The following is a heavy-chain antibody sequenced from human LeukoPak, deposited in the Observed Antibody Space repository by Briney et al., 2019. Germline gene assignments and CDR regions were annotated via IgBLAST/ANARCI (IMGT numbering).Heavy chain of an antibody. J-gene: IGHJ3*02. V-gene: IGHV3-21*01. CDR3: ARDREYSGSYPASFDI. D-gene: IGHD1-26*01. Sequence: GGSLRLSCAASGFTFSSYSMNWARQAPGKGLEWVSSISSSSSYIYYADSVKGRFTISRDNAKNSLYLQMNSLRAEDTAVYYCARDREYSGSYPASFDIWGQGTMVTVSS. CDR2: ISSSSSYI. CDR1: GFTFSSYS.